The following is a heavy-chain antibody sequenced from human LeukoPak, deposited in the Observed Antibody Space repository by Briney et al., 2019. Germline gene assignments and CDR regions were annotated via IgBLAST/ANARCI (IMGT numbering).Heavy chain of an antibody. D-gene: IGHD3-3*02. CDR1: GYTFTGYY. CDR2: INPNSGDT. Sequence: ASVKVSCKASGYTFTGYYIHWVRQAPGQGLEWMGWINPNSGDTNSAQNFQGRLTMTRDTSLSTVYMELSRLRSDDTAVYYCAIVSLAAEYFQHWGQGTLLTVSS. CDR3: AIVSLAAEYFQH. J-gene: IGHJ1*01. V-gene: IGHV1-2*02.